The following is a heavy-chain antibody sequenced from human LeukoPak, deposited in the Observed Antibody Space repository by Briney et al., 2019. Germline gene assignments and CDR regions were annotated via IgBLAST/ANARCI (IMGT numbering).Heavy chain of an antibody. J-gene: IGHJ4*02. CDR3: ARGRSYYTRSIRGEWDFDY. CDR2: INHSGST. D-gene: IGHD1-26*01. CDR1: GGSFCGYY. Sequence: SETLSLTCAVYGGSFCGYYWSWIRQPPGKGLEWIGEINHSGSTNYNPSLKSRVTISVDTSKNQFSLKLSSVTAPDTAVYYCARGRSYYTRSIRGEWDFDYWGQGTLVTVSS. V-gene: IGHV4-34*01.